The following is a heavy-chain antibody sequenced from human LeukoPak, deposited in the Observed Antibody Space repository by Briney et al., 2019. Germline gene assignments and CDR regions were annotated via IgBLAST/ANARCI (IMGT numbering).Heavy chain of an antibody. CDR1: GGSISSSSYY. D-gene: IGHD2-15*01. CDR2: IYYSGST. V-gene: IGHV4-39*01. CDR3: ARQGSGDAFDI. Sequence: SETLSLTCTVSGGSISSSSYYWGWIRQPPGKGLERIGSIYYSGSTYYNPSLKSRVTISVDTSKNQFSLKLSSVTAADTAVYYCARQGSGDAFDIWGQGTMVTVSS. J-gene: IGHJ3*02.